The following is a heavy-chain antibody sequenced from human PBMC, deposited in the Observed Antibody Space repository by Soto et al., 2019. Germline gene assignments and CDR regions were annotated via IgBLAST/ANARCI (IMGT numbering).Heavy chain of an antibody. Sequence: PGGSLRLSCAASGSTFSTYWMHWVRQGPGRGLVWVSRISSDGSSTTYADSVKGRFTTSRDNARNTLYLQMDSLRAEDTAIYYCARATGSNNPFDSWGQGTLVTVSS. CDR3: ARATGSNNPFDS. J-gene: IGHJ4*02. CDR1: GSTFSTYW. D-gene: IGHD2-15*01. CDR2: ISSDGSST. V-gene: IGHV3-74*01.